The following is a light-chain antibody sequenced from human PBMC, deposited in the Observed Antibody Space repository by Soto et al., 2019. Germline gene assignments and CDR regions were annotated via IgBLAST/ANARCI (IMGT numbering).Light chain of an antibody. CDR2: GAS. J-gene: IGKJ4*01. Sequence: EIVMTQSPATLSVSPGESATLSCRASQSVRSNLAWYQQKPGQAPRLLIYGASTRATSIPARFSGSGSGTEYTLTISGLQSEDFAVYYCHQYNIWPPLLFGGGTKVEIK. V-gene: IGKV3-15*01. CDR3: HQYNIWPPLL. CDR1: QSVRSN.